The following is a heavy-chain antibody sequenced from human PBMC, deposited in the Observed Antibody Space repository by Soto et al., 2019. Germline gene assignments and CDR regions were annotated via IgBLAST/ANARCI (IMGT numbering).Heavy chain of an antibody. CDR3: ATDLYYDSSGYRSFDI. J-gene: IGHJ3*02. V-gene: IGHV1-24*01. CDR2: FDPEDGET. Sequence: QVQLVQSGAEVKKPGASVKVSCKVSGYTLTELSMHWVRQAPGKGLDWMGGFDPEDGETIYAQEFKGRVIMTEDTSTDTAYMERSSLGSEDTAMYYCATDLYYDSSGYRSFDIWGQGTMVAVSS. CDR1: GYTLTELS. D-gene: IGHD3-22*01.